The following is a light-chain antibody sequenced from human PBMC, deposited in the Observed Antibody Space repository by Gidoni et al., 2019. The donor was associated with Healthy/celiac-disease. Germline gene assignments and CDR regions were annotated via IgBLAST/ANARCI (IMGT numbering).Light chain of an antibody. CDR3: QQYNSYSWT. J-gene: IGKJ1*01. Sequence: DIQMTQSPSTLSASVGARVTITCRASQSISSWLAWYQQKPGKDPKLLIYKASSLESGVPSRFSGSGSGTEFTLTISSLQPDDFATYYCQQYNSYSWTFGQGTKVEIK. V-gene: IGKV1-5*03. CDR1: QSISSW. CDR2: KAS.